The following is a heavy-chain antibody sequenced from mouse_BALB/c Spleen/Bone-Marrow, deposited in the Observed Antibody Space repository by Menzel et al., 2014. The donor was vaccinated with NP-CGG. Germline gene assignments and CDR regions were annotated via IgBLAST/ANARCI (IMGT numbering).Heavy chain of an antibody. V-gene: IGHV1-54*01. D-gene: IGHD4-1*01. Sequence: VQLQQSGAELVRPGTSVKVSCKASGYAFTDYLIEWVKQGPGQGLEWIGVINPGSGGTHYNEKFKGKATLTADKSSSTAYMQLSSLTSDDSAVYFCARWLGPGWYFDVWGAGTTVTVSS. CDR3: ARWLGPGWYFDV. J-gene: IGHJ1*01. CDR2: INPGSGGT. CDR1: GYAFTDYL.